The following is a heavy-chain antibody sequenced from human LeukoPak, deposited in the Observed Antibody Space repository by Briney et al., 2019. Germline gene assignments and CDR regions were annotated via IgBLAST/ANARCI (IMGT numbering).Heavy chain of an antibody. J-gene: IGHJ4*02. CDR2: IIPILGIA. CDR1: GGTFSSYT. D-gene: IGHD2-15*01. CDR3: WVAATSVDY. V-gene: IGHV1-69*02. Sequence: SVRVSCKASGGTFSSYTISWVRQAPGQGLGWMGRIIPILGIANYAQKFQGRVTITADKSTSTAYMELSSLRSEDTAVYYCWVAATSVDYWGQGTLVTVSS.